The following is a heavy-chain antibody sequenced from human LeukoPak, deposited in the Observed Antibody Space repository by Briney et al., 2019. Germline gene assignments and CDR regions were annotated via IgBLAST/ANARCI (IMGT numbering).Heavy chain of an antibody. V-gene: IGHV1-3*03. Sequence: ASVKVSCKASGYTFSNYAMHWVRQAPGQRLEWMGWINAGNGNTRYSQEFKGRVTITRDTSASTVYMELSSLRSEDTAVYYCASLDMNYYYMDVWGKGTTVTVSS. J-gene: IGHJ6*03. CDR1: GYTFSNYA. CDR3: ASLDMNYYYMDV. CDR2: INAGNGNT.